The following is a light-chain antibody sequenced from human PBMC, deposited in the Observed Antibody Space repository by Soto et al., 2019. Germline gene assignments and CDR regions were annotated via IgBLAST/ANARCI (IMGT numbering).Light chain of an antibody. CDR1: MRDVGAYNL. CDR3: CSFTTSSTWL. CDR2: EVN. J-gene: IGLJ3*02. V-gene: IGLV2-14*01. Sequence: QSALTQPASVSGSPGQSITISCAGTMRDVGAYNLVSWYQQHPGRAPQLIIYEVNNRPSGISPRFSGSKSGKTASLTISGLQAEDEADYYCCSFTTSSTWLFGGGTKLTVL.